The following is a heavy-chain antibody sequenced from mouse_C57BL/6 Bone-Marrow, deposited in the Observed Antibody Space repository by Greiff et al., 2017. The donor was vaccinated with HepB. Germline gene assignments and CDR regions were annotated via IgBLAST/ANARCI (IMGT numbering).Heavy chain of an antibody. J-gene: IGHJ3*01. CDR3: TRLAYYDESEGFAY. CDR2: VSTGGGYT. V-gene: IGHV5-6*01. D-gene: IGHD1-1*01. Sequence: EVKVVESGGDLVKPGGSLKLSCAASGFTFSTYGMSWVRQTPDKRLEWVATVSTGGGYTYYPDSVKGRFTISRDNAKNTLYLQMSGLKSEDTAMFYCTRLAYYDESEGFAYWGQGTLVTVSA. CDR1: GFTFSTYG.